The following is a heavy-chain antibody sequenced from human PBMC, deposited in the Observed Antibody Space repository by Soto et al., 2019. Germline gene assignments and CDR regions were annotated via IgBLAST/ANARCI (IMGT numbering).Heavy chain of an antibody. V-gene: IGHV3-33*01. CDR2: IWYDGSNK. D-gene: IGHD2-15*01. Sequence: GSLGLSGAASGFTFSSYGMHWVRQAPGKGLEWVAVIWYDGSNKYYADSVKGRFTISRDNSKNTLYLQMNSLRAEDTAVYYCARDSIVVVVAATRAYYYYYGMDVWGQGTTVTVSS. J-gene: IGHJ6*02. CDR1: GFTFSSYG. CDR3: ARDSIVVVVAATRAYYYYYGMDV.